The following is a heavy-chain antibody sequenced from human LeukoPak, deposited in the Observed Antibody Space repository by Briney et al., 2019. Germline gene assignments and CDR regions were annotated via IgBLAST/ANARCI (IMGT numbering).Heavy chain of an antibody. D-gene: IGHD1-26*01. J-gene: IGHJ4*02. CDR3: ARDAFPSGSYSAADY. Sequence: GASVKVSCKASGGTFSSYAISWVRQAPEQGLEWMGWISAYNGNTNYAQKLQGRVTMTTDTSTSTAYMELRSLRSDDTAVYYCARDAFPSGSYSAADYWGQGTLVTVSS. CDR1: GGTFSSYA. V-gene: IGHV1-18*01. CDR2: ISAYNGNT.